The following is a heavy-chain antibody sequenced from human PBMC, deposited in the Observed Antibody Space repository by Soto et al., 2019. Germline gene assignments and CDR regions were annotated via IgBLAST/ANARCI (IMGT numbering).Heavy chain of an antibody. CDR2: IYYSGST. J-gene: IGHJ4*02. CDR1: GGSVSSYY. V-gene: IGHV4-59*02. CDR3: ARSGYSYGFDY. D-gene: IGHD5-18*01. Sequence: SETLSLTCTVSGGSVSSYYWSWIRQPPGKGLEWIGYIYYSGSTNYNPSLKSRVTISVDTSKNQFSLKLSSVTAADTAVYYCARSGYSYGFDYWGQGTLVTVSS.